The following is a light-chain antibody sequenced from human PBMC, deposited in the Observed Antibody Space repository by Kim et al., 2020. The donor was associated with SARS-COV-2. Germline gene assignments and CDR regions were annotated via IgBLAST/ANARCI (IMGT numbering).Light chain of an antibody. Sequence: DIQMTQSPSTLSAFVGYRVTITCRASQSVDSWLAWYQQKPGKAPKLLIYQASKLASGVPSRFSGSGSGTDFTLTISNLQPDDSAIYYCKQYETYWTFGPGTKLEI. V-gene: IGKV1-5*03. CDR2: QAS. CDR1: QSVDSW. J-gene: IGKJ1*01. CDR3: KQYETYWT.